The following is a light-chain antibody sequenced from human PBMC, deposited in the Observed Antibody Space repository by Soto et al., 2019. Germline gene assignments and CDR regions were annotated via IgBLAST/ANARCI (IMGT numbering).Light chain of an antibody. Sequence: DIVVPQPQLSLSVSPGQPASISCKSCQCLLHSDGKTFLSCYLQKPGQSPQLLIYEVSSRFSGVPDRFSGSGFGTDFTLTISKVEPEDFAVYYCQQYGTPRSVTFGQGRRLEI. V-gene: IGKV2-29*01. CDR3: QQYGTPRSVT. CDR1: QCLLHSDGKTF. J-gene: IGKJ5*01. CDR2: EVS.